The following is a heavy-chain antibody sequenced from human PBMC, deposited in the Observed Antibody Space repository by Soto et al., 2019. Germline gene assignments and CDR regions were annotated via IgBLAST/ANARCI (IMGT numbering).Heavy chain of an antibody. CDR2: IIPIFGTA. CDR3: ASRGVTYSSSCYAPTPYYYYGMDF. J-gene: IGHJ6*02. D-gene: IGHD6-13*01. CDR1: GGTFSSYA. V-gene: IGHV1-69*13. Sequence: GASVKVSCKASGGTFSSYAISWVRQAPGQGLEWMGGIIPIFGTANYAQKFQGRVTITADESTSTAYMELSSLRSEDTAVYYCASRGVTYSSSCYAPTPYYYYGMDFWGQGTTVTVSS.